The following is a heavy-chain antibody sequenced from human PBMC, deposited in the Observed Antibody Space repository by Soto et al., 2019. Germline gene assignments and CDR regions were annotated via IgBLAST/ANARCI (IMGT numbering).Heavy chain of an antibody. CDR3: ARDGGSYAVLCK. D-gene: IGHD1-26*01. J-gene: IGHJ4*02. Sequence: ASVKVSCKASGYTFTGYYMHWVRQAPGQGLGWMGWINPNSGGTNYAQKFQGRVTMTRDTSISTAYMELSRLRSDDTAVYYCARDGGSYAVLCKWGQGTLVTVSS. V-gene: IGHV1-2*02. CDR1: GYTFTGYY. CDR2: INPNSGGT.